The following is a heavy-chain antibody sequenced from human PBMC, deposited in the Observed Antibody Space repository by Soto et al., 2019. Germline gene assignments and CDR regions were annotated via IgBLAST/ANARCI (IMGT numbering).Heavy chain of an antibody. CDR2: IDPSDSYT. V-gene: IGHV5-10-1*01. J-gene: IGHJ6*02. CDR3: ARRRAGTLYYYYGMDV. CDR1: GYSFTSYW. Sequence: PGESLKISCKGSGYSFTSYWISWVRQMPGKGLEWMGRIDPSDSYTNYSPSFQGHVTISADKSISTAYLQWSSLKASDTAMYYCARRRAGTLYYYYGMDVWGQGTTVTVSS. D-gene: IGHD6-13*01.